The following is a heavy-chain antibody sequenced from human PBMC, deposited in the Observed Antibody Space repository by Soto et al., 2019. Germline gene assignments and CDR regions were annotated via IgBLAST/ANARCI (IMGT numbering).Heavy chain of an antibody. J-gene: IGHJ4*02. CDR3: ARDQGEMATVALGY. Sequence: QVQLVESGGGVVQPGMSLRLSCAASGFTFSSYGMHWVRQAPGKGLEWVAVITYDGDDENYADSVKGRFTISRDNSKKSLFLQMNSLKTEATAVYYCARDQGEMATVALGYWSQGILVTVSS. CDR2: ITYDGDDE. CDR1: GFTFSSYG. D-gene: IGHD4-4*01. V-gene: IGHV3-30*03.